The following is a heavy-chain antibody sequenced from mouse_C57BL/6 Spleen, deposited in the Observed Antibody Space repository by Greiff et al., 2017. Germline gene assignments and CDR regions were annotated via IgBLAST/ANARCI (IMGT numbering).Heavy chain of an antibody. V-gene: IGHV1-82*01. CDR1: GYAFSSSW. CDR3: ADYYGSSYPWFAY. CDR2: IYPGDGDT. J-gene: IGHJ3*01. D-gene: IGHD1-1*01. Sequence: QVQLQQSGPELVKPGASVKISCKASGYAFSSSWMNWVKQRPGKGLEWIGRIYPGDGDTNYNGKFKGKATLTADKSSSTAYMQLSGLTSEDSAVDFCADYYGSSYPWFAYWGQGTLVTVSA.